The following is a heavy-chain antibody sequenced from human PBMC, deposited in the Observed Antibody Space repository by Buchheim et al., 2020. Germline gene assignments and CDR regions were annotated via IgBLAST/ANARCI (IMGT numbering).Heavy chain of an antibody. Sequence: QVQLVQSGAEVRKPGASVKVSCKASGYTFTTYDINWVRQAAGQGLEWVGGMNPNSGNAGYAQKFQGRVSMTRDTSLNTAYMELSSLRSEDTGVYYCARMTFLSGSHNDLVNWFDPWGQGTL. D-gene: IGHD1-26*01. CDR1: GYTFTTYD. J-gene: IGHJ5*02. CDR2: MNPNSGNA. CDR3: ARMTFLSGSHNDLVNWFDP. V-gene: IGHV1-8*02.